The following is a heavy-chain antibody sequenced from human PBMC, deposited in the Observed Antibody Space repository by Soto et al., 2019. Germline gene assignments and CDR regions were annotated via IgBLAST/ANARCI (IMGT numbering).Heavy chain of an antibody. CDR1: GYSFTNYG. D-gene: IGHD2-15*01. V-gene: IGHV1-3*01. Sequence: QVQFVQSGAEVKKPGASVKVSCKASGYSFTNYGIHWVRQAPGQRLEWMGWINGGNGNTKYSQNFQGRVTITRDTSASKAYMELSSLRSEDTARYFCARAPWVGAVDAFDIWGQGTMVSVSS. CDR3: ARAPWVGAVDAFDI. J-gene: IGHJ3*02. CDR2: INGGNGNT.